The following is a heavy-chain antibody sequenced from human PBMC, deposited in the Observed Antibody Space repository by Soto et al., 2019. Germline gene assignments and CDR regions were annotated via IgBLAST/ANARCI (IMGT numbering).Heavy chain of an antibody. CDR3: ARRDVLFYFYWLNYPNFFDY. Sequence: SENLSLTCTVSGGSISSSGYYWGWIRQPPGKGLEWIGSIYYSGSTYYNPSLKSRVTISVDTSKNQFSLKLSSVTAADTAVYYCARRDVLFYFYWLNYPNFFDYWGQGTLDTGSA. J-gene: IGHJ4*02. D-gene: IGHD3-9*01. CDR2: IYYSGST. V-gene: IGHV4-39*01. CDR1: GGSISSSGYY.